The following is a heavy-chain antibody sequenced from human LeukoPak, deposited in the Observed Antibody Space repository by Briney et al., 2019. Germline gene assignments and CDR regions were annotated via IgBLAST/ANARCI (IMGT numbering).Heavy chain of an antibody. CDR2: ISWNSGSI. V-gene: IGHV3-9*01. J-gene: IGHJ4*02. Sequence: GGSLRLSCAASGFTFDDYAMHWVRKAPGKGLEWVSGISWNSGSIGYADSVKGRFTISRDNAKNSLYLQMNSLRAEDTALYYCAKDGTTTPYFIDYWGQGTLVTVSS. D-gene: IGHD2/OR15-2a*01. CDR1: GFTFDDYA. CDR3: AKDGTTTPYFIDY.